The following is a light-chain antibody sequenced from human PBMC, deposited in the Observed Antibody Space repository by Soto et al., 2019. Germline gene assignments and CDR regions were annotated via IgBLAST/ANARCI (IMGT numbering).Light chain of an antibody. CDR3: QQYVNWPKT. J-gene: IGKJ1*01. CDR1: QSVSSN. V-gene: IGKV3-15*01. CDR2: GAS. Sequence: ETVMTQSPATLSVSPGERATLSCRASQSVSSNLAWYQQKPGQAPRLLIYGASNRATGIAARFSGSGSGTEFTLTISSLQSEDYGVYFCQQYVNWPKTFGQGTKVDIK.